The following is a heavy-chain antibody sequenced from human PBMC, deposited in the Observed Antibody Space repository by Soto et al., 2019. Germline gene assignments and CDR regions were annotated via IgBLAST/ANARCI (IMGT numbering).Heavy chain of an antibody. J-gene: IGHJ3*02. D-gene: IGHD7-27*01. V-gene: IGHV3-21*01. CDR1: GFTFSSYS. CDR3: ARDSNLTHDAFDI. Sequence: PGGSLRLSCAASGFTFSSYSMNWVRQAPGEGLEWVSSISSSSSYIYYADSVKGRFTISRDNAKNSLYLQMNSLRAEDTAVYYCARDSNLTHDAFDIWGQGTMVTVSS. CDR2: ISSSSSYI.